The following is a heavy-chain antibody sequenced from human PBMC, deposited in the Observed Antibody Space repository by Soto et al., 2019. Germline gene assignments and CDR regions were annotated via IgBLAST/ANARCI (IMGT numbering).Heavy chain of an antibody. Sequence: QVHLVQSGAEVKKPGASVKVSCKASGYTLTSYYMHWVRQAPGQGLEWMGIINPTGGATTYAQKFQGSVTVTRDTSTSTVYMELSSLRSDDTAVYYCARGGAESIYGMDVWGQGTTVTVSS. D-gene: IGHD3-10*01. CDR2: INPTGGAT. CDR1: GYTLTSYY. V-gene: IGHV1-46*01. CDR3: ARGGAESIYGMDV. J-gene: IGHJ6*02.